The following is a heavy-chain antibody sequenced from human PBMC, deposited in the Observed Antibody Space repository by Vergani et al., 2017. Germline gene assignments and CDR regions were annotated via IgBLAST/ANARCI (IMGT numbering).Heavy chain of an antibody. CDR1: GFRVTTYY. J-gene: IGHJ3*01. V-gene: IGHV4-59*04. D-gene: IGHD3-10*01. CDR3: ARPVGPSAIADGYHV. CDR2: ISSSGSP. Sequence: VELLESGGGLAQPGGSLRVSCSASGFRVTTYYMSWVRQAPGKGLEWIGSISSSGSPYYNPTLKSRLAFSVDTSKNLFSLRLKSVTATDTGMYYCARPVGPSAIADGYHVWGQGTMVTVS.